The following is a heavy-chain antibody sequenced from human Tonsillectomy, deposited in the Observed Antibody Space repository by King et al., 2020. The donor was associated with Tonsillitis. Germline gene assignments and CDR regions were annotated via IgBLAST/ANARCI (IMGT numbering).Heavy chain of an antibody. CDR1: GGSFSGYY. CDR3: ARGRQYSSGWYGSAFFDY. J-gene: IGHJ4*02. Sequence: VQLQQWGAGLLKPSETLSLTCAVYGGSFSGYYWSWIRQPPGKGLEWIGEINHSGSTNYNPSLKSLVTISVDTSKNQFSLKLSSVTAADTAVYYCARGRQYSSGWYGSAFFDYWGQGTLVTVSS. CDR2: INHSGST. V-gene: IGHV4-34*01. D-gene: IGHD6-19*01.